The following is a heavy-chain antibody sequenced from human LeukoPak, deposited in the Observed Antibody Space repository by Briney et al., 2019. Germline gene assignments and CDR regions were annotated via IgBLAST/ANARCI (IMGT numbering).Heavy chain of an antibody. CDR2: IRDDGSNT. D-gene: IGHD3-10*01. J-gene: IGHJ3*02. Sequence: GGSLRLSCVGSGFTFRNHGLHWVRQAPGKGLEWVSFIRDDGSNTHYADSVKGRFTISRDNSKNSLYLQMNSLRAEDTAVYYCARDLDRPYGSGSTNAFDIWGQGTMVTVSS. CDR3: ARDLDRPYGSGSTNAFDI. V-gene: IGHV3-30*02. CDR1: GFTFRNHG.